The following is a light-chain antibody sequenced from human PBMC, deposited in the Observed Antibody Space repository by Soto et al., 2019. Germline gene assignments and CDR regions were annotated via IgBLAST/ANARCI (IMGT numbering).Light chain of an antibody. V-gene: IGKV1-5*03. Sequence: QMTQSPSTLSASVGDRVTITCRASQSINTWLAWYQQKPGKAPKLLIYKASSLESDVPSRFSGSGSGTEFTLTISSLQPDDFATYYCQDYDSYSGTFGQGTKVDIK. CDR2: KAS. CDR3: QDYDSYSGT. J-gene: IGKJ1*01. CDR1: QSINTW.